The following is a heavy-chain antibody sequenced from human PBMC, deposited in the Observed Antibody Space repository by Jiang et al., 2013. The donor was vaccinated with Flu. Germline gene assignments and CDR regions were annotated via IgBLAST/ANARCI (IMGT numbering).Heavy chain of an antibody. Sequence: CAASGFTFSSYAMHWVRQAPGKGLEWVAVISYDGSNKYYADSVKGRFTISRDNSKNTLYLQMNSLRAEDTAVYYCARVDSTMVPYYYYYGMDVWGQGTTVTVSS. J-gene: IGHJ6*02. CDR1: GFTFSSYA. CDR2: ISYDGSNK. V-gene: IGHV3-30*04. CDR3: ARVDSTMVPYYYYYGMDV. D-gene: IGHD3-10*01.